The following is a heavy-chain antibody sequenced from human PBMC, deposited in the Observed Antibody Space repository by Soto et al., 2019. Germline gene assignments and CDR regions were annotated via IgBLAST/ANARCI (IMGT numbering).Heavy chain of an antibody. CDR1: GFTFGSYW. J-gene: IGHJ4*02. V-gene: IGHV3-7*01. Sequence: VQLVESGGGLVQPGGSQRLSCAASGFTFGSYWMSWVRQAPGKGLEWVANINEDGSEKKYMDYVKGRFTISRDNAKNSLYLQMNSLRVEDTAVYYCVRGTIAAPGKDYWGQGTLVTVSS. CDR2: INEDGSEK. D-gene: IGHD6-13*01. CDR3: VRGTIAAPGKDY.